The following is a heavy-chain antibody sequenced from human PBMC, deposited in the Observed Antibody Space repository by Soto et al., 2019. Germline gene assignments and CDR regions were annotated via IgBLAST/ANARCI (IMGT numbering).Heavy chain of an antibody. CDR3: ARIRGLGEVSPYFDY. V-gene: IGHV4-59*01. D-gene: IGHD3-16*02. CDR1: GGSISSYY. J-gene: IGHJ4*01. Sequence: QVQLQESGPGLVKPSETLSLTCTVSGGSISSYYWSWIRQPPGKGLGWIGYISYSGNTNYNASLTGRVTISVDTPPNQFSLRVTSVTAADTAVYYCARIRGLGEVSPYFDYWGHGALVTVSS. CDR2: ISYSGNT.